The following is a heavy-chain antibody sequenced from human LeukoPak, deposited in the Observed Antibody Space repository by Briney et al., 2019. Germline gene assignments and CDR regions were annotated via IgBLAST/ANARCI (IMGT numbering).Heavy chain of an antibody. CDR2: IHYSGST. J-gene: IGHJ4*02. CDR3: ARGYSYGYGIDY. V-gene: IGHV4-39*07. CDR1: GGSISSSSYY. Sequence: SETLSLTCTVSGGSISSSSYYWGWIRQPPGKGLEWIGSIHYSGSTNYNPSLKSRVTISVDTSKNQFSLKLSSVTAADTAVYYCARGYSYGYGIDYWGQGTLVTVSS. D-gene: IGHD5-18*01.